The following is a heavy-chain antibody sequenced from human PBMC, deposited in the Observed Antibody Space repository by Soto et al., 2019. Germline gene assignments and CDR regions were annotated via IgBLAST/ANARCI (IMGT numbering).Heavy chain of an antibody. CDR3: ARGWCSGGSCYSLGSGMDV. Sequence: ASVKVSCKASGYTFTSYAMHWVRQAPGQRLEWMGWINAGNGNTKYSQKFQGRVTITRDTSASTAYMELSSLRSEDTAVYYCARGWCSGGSCYSLGSGMDVWGQGTTVTVSS. V-gene: IGHV1-3*01. J-gene: IGHJ6*02. CDR2: INAGNGNT. D-gene: IGHD2-15*01. CDR1: GYTFTSYA.